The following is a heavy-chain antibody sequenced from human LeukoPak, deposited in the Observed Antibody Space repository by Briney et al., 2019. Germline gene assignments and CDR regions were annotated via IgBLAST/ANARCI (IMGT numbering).Heavy chain of an antibody. Sequence: GGSVRLSCATSGFIFGNYRMQGVREAPGEGLVWFSRINSDGSGTDYAESANGRSTISTDNAKNTLYLHMSTLRVEATAVYYCARDMNGLTWGQGTLVTVSS. V-gene: IGHV3-74*01. CDR1: GFIFGNYR. CDR3: ARDMNGLT. J-gene: IGHJ5*02. CDR2: INSDGSGT. D-gene: IGHD1-1*01.